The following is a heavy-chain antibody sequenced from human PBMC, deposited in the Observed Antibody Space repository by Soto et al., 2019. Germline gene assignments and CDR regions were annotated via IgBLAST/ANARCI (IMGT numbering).Heavy chain of an antibody. CDR2: INPGGGST. CDR3: ARRFAVASSRALL. D-gene: IGHD3-3*01. CDR1: GYTFTSYY. V-gene: IGHV1-46*01. Sequence: ASVKVSCKASGYTFTSYYMHWVRQAPGQGVEWMGVINPGGGSTSYAQKLHGRVTMTRDTSTSTVYMELSSLGSEDTAVYYCARRFAVASSRALLWGQGTLVTVSP. J-gene: IGHJ1*01.